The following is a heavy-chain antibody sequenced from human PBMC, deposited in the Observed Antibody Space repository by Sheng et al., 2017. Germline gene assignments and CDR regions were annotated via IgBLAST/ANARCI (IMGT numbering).Heavy chain of an antibody. CDR3: ARGYDSSGYYYETGNAFDI. CDR1: GYTFTSYG. D-gene: IGHD3-22*01. V-gene: IGHV1-18*01. Sequence: SGAEVKKPGASVKVSCKASGYTFTSYGISWVRQAPGQGLEWMGWISAYNGNTNYAQKLQGRVTMTTDTSTSTAYMELRSLRSDDTAVYYCARGYDSSGYYYETGNAFDIWGQGTMVTVSS. CDR2: ISAYNGNT. J-gene: IGHJ3*02.